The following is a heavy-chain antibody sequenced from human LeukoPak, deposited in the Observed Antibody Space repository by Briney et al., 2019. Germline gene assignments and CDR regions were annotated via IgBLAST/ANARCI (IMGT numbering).Heavy chain of an antibody. CDR1: GYTFTGYY. V-gene: IGHV1-2*02. Sequence: ASVKVSCKASGYTFTGYYMQWVRQAPGQGLEWMGWINPNSGDTKYAQKFQGRVTMTRDTSITTAYMELSSLRSDDTAVYYCARDYYYYDSSAYPYWGQGTLVTVSS. J-gene: IGHJ4*02. D-gene: IGHD3-22*01. CDR2: INPNSGDT. CDR3: ARDYYYYDSSAYPY.